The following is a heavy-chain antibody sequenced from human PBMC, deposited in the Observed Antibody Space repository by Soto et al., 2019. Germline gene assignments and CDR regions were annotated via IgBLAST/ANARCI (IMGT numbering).Heavy chain of an antibody. D-gene: IGHD6-6*01. V-gene: IGHV3-30-3*01. CDR3: ARDVGYSSSPVRRLDY. J-gene: IGHJ4*02. CDR2: ISDDGSNK. Sequence: HPGGSLRLSCAASGFTFSSCAMHWVRQAPGKGLEWVAVISDDGSNKYYADSVKGRFTISRDNSKNTLYLQMNSLRAEDTAVYYCARDVGYSSSPVRRLDYWGQGTQVTVSS. CDR1: GFTFSSCA.